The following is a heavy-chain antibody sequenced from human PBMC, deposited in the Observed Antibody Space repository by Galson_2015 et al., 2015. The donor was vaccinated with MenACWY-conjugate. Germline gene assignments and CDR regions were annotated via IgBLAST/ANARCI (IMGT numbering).Heavy chain of an antibody. Sequence: SVKVSCKASGYTFIGYYMHWVRQAPGQGLEWMGWINPSSGDTNYAQKFQDWVSMTRDTSIITAYMELSRLTPDDTAVYYCARSLGSYGSYYNGMDVWGQGTTFTVSS. CDR3: ARSLGSYGSYYNGMDV. V-gene: IGHV1-2*04. CDR2: INPSSGDT. D-gene: IGHD5-18*01. CDR1: GYTFIGYY. J-gene: IGHJ6*02.